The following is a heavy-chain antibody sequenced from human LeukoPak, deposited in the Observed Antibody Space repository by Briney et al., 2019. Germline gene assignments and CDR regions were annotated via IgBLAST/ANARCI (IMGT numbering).Heavy chain of an antibody. CDR2: INGIGGST. CDR3: VSFYETY. CDR1: GFTFSTYA. Sequence: GGSLRLSCAASGFTFSTYAMSWVRQAPGKGLEWVSAINGIGGSTYYADSVKGRFTISRDDSKNTLYLQMYSLRAEDTAVYYCVSFYETYWGRGTLVTVSS. D-gene: IGHD2-2*01. V-gene: IGHV3-23*01. J-gene: IGHJ4*02.